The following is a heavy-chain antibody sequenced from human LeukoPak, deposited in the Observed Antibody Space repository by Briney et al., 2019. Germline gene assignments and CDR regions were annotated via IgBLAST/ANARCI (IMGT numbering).Heavy chain of an antibody. J-gene: IGHJ4*02. CDR2: IYHSGSS. Sequence: PSETLSLTCTVSGYSISSGYYWGWIRQPPGKGLEWIGSIYHSGSSYYNPSLKSRVTISVDTSKNQFSLKLTSVTAADTAVYYCARQTGSGLFTLPGGQGTLVTVSS. D-gene: IGHD3-10*01. CDR3: ARQTGSGLFTLP. CDR1: GYSISSGYY. V-gene: IGHV4-38-2*02.